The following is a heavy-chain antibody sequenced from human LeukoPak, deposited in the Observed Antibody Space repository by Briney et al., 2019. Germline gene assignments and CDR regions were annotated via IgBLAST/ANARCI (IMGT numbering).Heavy chain of an antibody. CDR3: ARHRDGSSATDY. J-gene: IGHJ4*02. V-gene: IGHV4-39*01. Sequence: PSETLSLTCTVSGGSISSSRYYWDWIRQPPGKGLEWIGNINYSGSSYYTPFLKSRVTISVDTSNNQFSLRLSSVTAADTAVYYCARHRDGSSATDYWGQGTLVTVSS. CDR1: GGSISSSRYY. CDR2: INYSGSS. D-gene: IGHD6-19*01.